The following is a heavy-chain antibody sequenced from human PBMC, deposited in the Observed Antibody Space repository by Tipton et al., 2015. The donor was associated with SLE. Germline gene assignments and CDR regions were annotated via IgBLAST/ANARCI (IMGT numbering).Heavy chain of an antibody. CDR3: VLRPDNEGVGRGY. CDR1: GFTYSGYA. D-gene: IGHD1-26*01. Sequence: SLRLSCAASGFTYSGYAMHWVRQAPGKGLEWVAFIRADGSNKDYADSVKDRFTISRDNSKNTLYLQMNSLRGEDTALYYCVLRPDNEGVGRGYWGQGILVTVSS. CDR2: IRADGSNK. J-gene: IGHJ4*02. V-gene: IGHV3-30*02.